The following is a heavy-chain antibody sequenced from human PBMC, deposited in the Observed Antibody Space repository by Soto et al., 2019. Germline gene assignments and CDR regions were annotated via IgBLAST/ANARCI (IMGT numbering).Heavy chain of an antibody. CDR1: GFNFSNHW. D-gene: IGHD2-21*02. J-gene: IGHJ5*02. V-gene: IGHV3-74*01. Sequence: GGSLRLSCAASGFNFSNHWMHWVRQRPAEGLVWVSRITSDGKSKAYAESVKGRFAISRDNAKNTLYLQMNGLTAEDTAVYYCARESGDWPLNWFDPWGQGTLVTDSS. CDR2: ITSDGKSK. CDR3: ARESGDWPLNWFDP.